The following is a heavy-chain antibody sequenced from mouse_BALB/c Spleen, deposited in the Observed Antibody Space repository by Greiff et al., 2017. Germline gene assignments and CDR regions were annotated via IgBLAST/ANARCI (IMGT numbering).Heavy chain of an antibody. J-gene: IGHJ2*01. V-gene: IGHV5-9-4*01. CDR3: ARGDYGYFDY. Sequence: EVKVEESGGGLVKPGGSLKLSCAASGFTFSSYAMSWVRQSPEKRLEWVAEISSGGSYTYYPDTVTGRFTISRDNAKNTLYLEMSSLRSEDTAMYYCARGDYGYFDYWGQGTTLTVSS. CDR1: GFTFSSYA. D-gene: IGHD2-4*01. CDR2: ISSGGSYT.